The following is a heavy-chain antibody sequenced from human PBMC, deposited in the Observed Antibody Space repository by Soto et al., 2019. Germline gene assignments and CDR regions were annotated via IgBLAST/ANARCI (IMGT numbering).Heavy chain of an antibody. CDR3: ARDTPDISGYYVFDY. CDR1: GGSISSGDYY. V-gene: IGHV4-30-4*01. D-gene: IGHD3-22*01. Sequence: PSETLSLTCTVSGGSISSGDYYWSWIRQPPGKGLEWIGYIYYSGSTYYNPSLKSRVTISVDTSKNQFSLKLSSVTAADTAVYYCARDTPDISGYYVFDYWGQGTLVTVSS. CDR2: IYYSGST. J-gene: IGHJ4*02.